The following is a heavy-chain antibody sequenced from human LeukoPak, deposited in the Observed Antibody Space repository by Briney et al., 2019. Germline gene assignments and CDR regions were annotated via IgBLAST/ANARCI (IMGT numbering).Heavy chain of an antibody. CDR2: IHYSGNT. J-gene: IGHJ4*02. V-gene: IGHV4-31*02. CDR3: ASGNGYYYRYFDY. Sequence: WVRQAPGKGLEWIGYIHYSGNTYYNPSLKSRVTISIDTSENQFSLKLSSVTAADTAVYYCASGNGYYYRYFDYWGQGTPVTVSS. D-gene: IGHD3-22*01.